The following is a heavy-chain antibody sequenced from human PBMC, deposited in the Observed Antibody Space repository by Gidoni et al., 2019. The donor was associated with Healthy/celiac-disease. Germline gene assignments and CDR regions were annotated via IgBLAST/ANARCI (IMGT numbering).Heavy chain of an antibody. D-gene: IGHD3-10*01. V-gene: IGHV1-69*02. CDR2: IISILGIA. Sequence: QVQLVQSGAEVKKPGSSVKVSCKASGGTFSSYTISWVRQAPGQGLEWMGRIISILGIANYAQKFQGRVTITADKSTSTAYMELSSLRSEDTAVYYCASGVRGVINWFDPWGQGTLVTVSS. J-gene: IGHJ5*02. CDR3: ASGVRGVINWFDP. CDR1: GGTFSSYT.